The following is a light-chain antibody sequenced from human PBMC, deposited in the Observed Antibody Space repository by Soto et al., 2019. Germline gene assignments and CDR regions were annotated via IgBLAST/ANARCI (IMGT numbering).Light chain of an antibody. V-gene: IGKV3-20*01. CDR2: GAS. CDR3: QQDGSSPPT. J-gene: IGKJ1*01. Sequence: EIVLTQSPGTLSLSPGERATLSCRASQSVSSSYLAWYQQKPGQAPRLLIYGASSRATGIPDRFSGSGSGTDFTLTISRLEPEDFAVYYCQQDGSSPPTFGQGTKVQIQ. CDR1: QSVSSSY.